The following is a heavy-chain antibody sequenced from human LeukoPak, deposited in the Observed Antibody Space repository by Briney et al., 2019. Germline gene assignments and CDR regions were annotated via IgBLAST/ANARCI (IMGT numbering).Heavy chain of an antibody. CDR1: GGTFSSYA. J-gene: IGHJ4*02. V-gene: IGHV1-69*01. Sequence: SVKVSCKASGGTFSSYAISWVRPAPGQGLEWMGGIIPIFGTANYAQKFQGRVTITADESTSTAYMELSSLRSEDTAVYYCARDPTQWLRYGYFDYWGQGTLVTVSS. CDR3: ARDPTQWLRYGYFDY. CDR2: IIPIFGTA. D-gene: IGHD5-12*01.